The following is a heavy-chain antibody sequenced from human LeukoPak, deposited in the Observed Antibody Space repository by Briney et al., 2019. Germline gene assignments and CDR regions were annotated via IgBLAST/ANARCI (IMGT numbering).Heavy chain of an antibody. J-gene: IGHJ6*03. CDR2: INPNSGSI. CDR1: GYTLTGYY. D-gene: IGHD6-13*01. CDR3: ARRGSSSLAYYYMDV. V-gene: IGHV1-2*02. Sequence: ASVKASCKASGYTLTGYYVHWVRHAPGQGLEWMRWINPNSGSINNAQKFQGRVTITRDTSISTAYRELSSLRSEDTAVYYCARRGSSSLAYYYMDVWGKGTTVTVSS.